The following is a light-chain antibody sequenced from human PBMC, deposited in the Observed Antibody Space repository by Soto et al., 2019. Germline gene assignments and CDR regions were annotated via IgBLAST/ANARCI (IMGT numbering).Light chain of an antibody. J-gene: IGLJ2*01. CDR1: SSDVGGYNY. Sequence: QSALTQPASVSGSPGQSITISCTGTSSDVGGYNYVSWYQQHPGKAPKLMIYDVTNRPSGVSNRFSGSKSGNPASLTISGLQAEDEADYYCSSYTSSSTLVVFGGGTTLTVL. V-gene: IGLV2-14*01. CDR2: DVT. CDR3: SSYTSSSTLVV.